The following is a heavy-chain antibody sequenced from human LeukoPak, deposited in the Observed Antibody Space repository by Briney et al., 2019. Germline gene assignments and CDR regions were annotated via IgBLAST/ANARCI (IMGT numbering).Heavy chain of an antibody. CDR1: GGSFSGYY. V-gene: IGHV4-34*01. J-gene: IGHJ4*02. CDR3: ARGERVVPAALLH. D-gene: IGHD2-2*01. Sequence: SETLSLTCAVYGGSFSGYYWSWIRQPPGKGLEWIGEINHSGSTNYNPSLKSRVTISVDTSKNRFSLKLSSVTAADTAVYYCARGERVVPAALLHWGQGTLVTVSS. CDR2: INHSGST.